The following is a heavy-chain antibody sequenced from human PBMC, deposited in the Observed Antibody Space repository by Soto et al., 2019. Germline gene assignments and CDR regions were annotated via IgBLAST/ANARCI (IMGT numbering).Heavy chain of an antibody. Sequence: ASVKVSCKASGGTFSSYAISWVRQAPGQGLEWMGGIIPIFGTANYAQKFQGRVTITADESTSTAYMELSSLRSGDTAVYYCARDRLMVRGFDYYYGMDVWGQGTTVTVSS. CDR1: GGTFSSYA. V-gene: IGHV1-69*13. CDR3: ARDRLMVRGFDYYYGMDV. J-gene: IGHJ6*02. D-gene: IGHD3-10*01. CDR2: IIPIFGTA.